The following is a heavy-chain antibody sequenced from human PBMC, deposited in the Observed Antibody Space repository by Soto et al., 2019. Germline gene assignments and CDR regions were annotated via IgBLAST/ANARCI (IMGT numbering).Heavy chain of an antibody. V-gene: IGHV1-2*02. CDR2: NNPNSGGT. CDR1: GYTFTGYY. D-gene: IGHD1-7*01. Sequence: QVQLVQSGAEVKKPGASVKVSCKASGYTFTGYYMHWVRQAPGQGLEWMGWNNPNSGGTNYAQKFQGRVTMTRDTSISTAYMGLSRLRSDDTAVYYCARGGTGTYYYYGMDVWGQGTTVTVSS. CDR3: ARGGTGTYYYYGMDV. J-gene: IGHJ6*02.